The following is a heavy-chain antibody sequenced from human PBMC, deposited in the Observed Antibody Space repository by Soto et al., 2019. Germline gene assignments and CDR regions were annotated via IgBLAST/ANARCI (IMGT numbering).Heavy chain of an antibody. J-gene: IGHJ3*01. Sequence: GESLKISCKGSVYSFTNYWIGWVRQMPGKGLELMGIIYPGDSHAIYSPSFQGQVTMSADKSISTAYLQWSSLKASNTAMYYCARPYSGGPNDPFDVWGQGTMVTVSS. V-gene: IGHV5-51*01. CDR2: IYPGDSHA. D-gene: IGHD1-26*01. CDR1: VYSFTNYW. CDR3: ARPYSGGPNDPFDV.